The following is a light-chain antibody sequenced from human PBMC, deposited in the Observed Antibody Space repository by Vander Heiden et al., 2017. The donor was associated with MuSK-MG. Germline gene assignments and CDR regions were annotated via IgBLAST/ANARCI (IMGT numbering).Light chain of an antibody. V-gene: IGLV10-54*01. J-gene: IGLJ3*02. Sequence: QAGLTQPPSVSKGLRQTATLTCTGNSNNVGNQGAAWLQQHQGHPPKLRSYRNNNRPSGISERLSASRSGNTASLNITGLQPEDEADYYCSAWDSSLSAWVFGGGTKLTVL. CDR2: RNN. CDR3: SAWDSSLSAWV. CDR1: SNNVGNQG.